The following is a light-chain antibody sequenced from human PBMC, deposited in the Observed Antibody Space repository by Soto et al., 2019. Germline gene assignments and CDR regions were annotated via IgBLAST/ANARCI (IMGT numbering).Light chain of an antibody. CDR2: EVS. V-gene: IGLV2-8*01. CDR1: SSDVGGYKY. Sequence: QSALTQPPSASGSPGQLVTISCTGTSSDVGGYKYVSWYQQHPGKAPKLMIYEVSQRPSGVPDRFSGSKSGNTASLTVAGLQAEDEADYYCSSYAGSNKPYVFGTGTKLTVL. CDR3: SSYAGSNKPYV. J-gene: IGLJ1*01.